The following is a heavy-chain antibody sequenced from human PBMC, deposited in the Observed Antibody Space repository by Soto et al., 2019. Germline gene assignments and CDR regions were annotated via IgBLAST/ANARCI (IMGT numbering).Heavy chain of an antibody. Sequence: PGGSLRLSCAASGFTFRSYAMSWVRQAPGKGLEWVSGIGGSGDSTHYADSVKGRFTISRDSSRDTLYLQMNSLRAEDKAVYYCAIDSWGGGLGLGPQNLYGLVVWGQGTTVTVSS. D-gene: IGHD3-16*01. CDR2: IGGSGDST. CDR3: AIDSWGGGLGLGPQNLYGLVV. CDR1: GFTFRSYA. J-gene: IGHJ6*02. V-gene: IGHV3-23*01.